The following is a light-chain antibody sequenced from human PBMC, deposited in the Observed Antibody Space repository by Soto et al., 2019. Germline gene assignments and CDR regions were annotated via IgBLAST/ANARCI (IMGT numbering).Light chain of an antibody. Sequence: EILMTQSPATLSVSPGERATLSCRATQSISTNLAWYQQKPGQAPRLLIFGASTRATGIPARFSGSGSGTEFTLTISSLPSEDFAVYYCQNYNNWPSWTFGQGTKVEIK. CDR2: GAS. V-gene: IGKV3-15*01. CDR1: QSISTN. J-gene: IGKJ1*01. CDR3: QNYNNWPSWT.